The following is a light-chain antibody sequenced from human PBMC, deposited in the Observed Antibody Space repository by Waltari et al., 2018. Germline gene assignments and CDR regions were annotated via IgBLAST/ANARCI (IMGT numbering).Light chain of an antibody. J-gene: IGKJ1*01. V-gene: IGKV3-20*01. CDR2: DAS. CDR1: QSVSSNY. Sequence: LVLTPSPATLSLSPGERATLSCTASQSVSSNYLAWYQHKPGQAPILVIYDASTRATGIPDRVSCSGSGTDFTLTISRLEPEDFAVYYCQQYGSSPRTFGQGTKVEIK. CDR3: QQYGSSPRT.